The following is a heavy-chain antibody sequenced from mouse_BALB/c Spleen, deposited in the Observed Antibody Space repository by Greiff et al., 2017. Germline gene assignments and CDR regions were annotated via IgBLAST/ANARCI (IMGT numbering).Heavy chain of an antibody. CDR3: TRRYYYGSSYAMDY. Sequence: VQLKQSGTVLARPGASVKMSCKASGYTFTSYWMHWVKQRPGQGLERIGAIYPGNSDTSYNQKFKGKAKLTAVTSTSTAYMELSSLTNEDSAVYYCTRRYYYGSSYAMDYWGQGTSVTVSS. CDR2: IYPGNSDT. CDR1: GYTFTSYW. J-gene: IGHJ4*01. D-gene: IGHD1-1*01. V-gene: IGHV1-5*01.